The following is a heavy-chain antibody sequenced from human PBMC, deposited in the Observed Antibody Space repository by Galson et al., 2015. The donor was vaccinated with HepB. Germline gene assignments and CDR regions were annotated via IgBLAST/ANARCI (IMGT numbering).Heavy chain of an antibody. CDR3: AREGGTGGYSYGIYYFDY. J-gene: IGHJ4*02. Sequence: CAISGDSVSNNNAAWNWIRQSPSRGLEWLGRTYYRSMWYTDYAPSVKSRITVNPYTSTNQFSLEVTSVTPDDTAVYFCAREGGTGGYSYGIYYFDYWGQGTLVTVSS. D-gene: IGHD5-18*01. CDR1: GDSVSNNNAA. CDR2: TYYRSMWYT. V-gene: IGHV6-1*01.